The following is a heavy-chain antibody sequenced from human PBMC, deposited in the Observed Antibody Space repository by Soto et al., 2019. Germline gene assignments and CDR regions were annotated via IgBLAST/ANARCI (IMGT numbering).Heavy chain of an antibody. CDR3: ARDQFVQYYDFWSGQDGYFSH. D-gene: IGHD3-3*01. V-gene: IGHV1-18*01. CDR2: INAYNGNT. CDR1: GYSFTSYG. Sequence: ASVKVSCKASGYSFTSYGISWVRQAPGQRLEWMGWINAYNGNTKYVQRFQGRVTITRDTSASTAYMELSSLRSEDTAVYYCARDQFVQYYDFWSGQDGYFSHWGQGTLVTVSS. J-gene: IGHJ4*02.